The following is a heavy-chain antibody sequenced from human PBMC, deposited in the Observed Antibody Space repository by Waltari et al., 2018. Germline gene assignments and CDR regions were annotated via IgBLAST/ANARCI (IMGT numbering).Heavy chain of an antibody. CDR1: GFTFSSYA. CDR2: ISGSGGST. V-gene: IGHV3-23*04. J-gene: IGHJ3*02. Sequence: EVQLVESGGGLVQPGGSLRLSCAASGFTFSSYAMSWVRQAPGKGLEWVAAISGSGGSTYYADSVKGRFTISRDNSKNTLYLQMNSLRAEDTAVYYCAKALYGVVVAATDDAFDIWGQGTMVTVSS. CDR3: AKALYGVVVAATDDAFDI. D-gene: IGHD2-15*01.